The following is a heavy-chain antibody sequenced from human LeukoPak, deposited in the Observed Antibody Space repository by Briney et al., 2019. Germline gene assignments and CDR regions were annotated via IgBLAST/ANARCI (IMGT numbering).Heavy chain of an antibody. CDR1: GFTFSSYG. Sequence: PGASLPLSCSASGFTFSSYGMGWVRPPPGKGLEWVSVISGSGGSTYYAESVTGRLTISSDKSTNPLYLPMYSLRAEDTAVYYWAKDVARHYDILTGYHSFDYWGQGSLVTVSS. CDR2: ISGSGGST. D-gene: IGHD3-9*01. CDR3: AKDVARHYDILTGYHSFDY. V-gene: IGHV3-23*01. J-gene: IGHJ4*02.